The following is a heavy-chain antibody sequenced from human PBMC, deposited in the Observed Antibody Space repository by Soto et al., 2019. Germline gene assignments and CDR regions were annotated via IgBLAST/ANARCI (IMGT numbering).Heavy chain of an antibody. CDR1: GFTFSSYG. CDR2: ISYDGSNK. J-gene: IGHJ5*02. Sequence: GGSLRLSCAASGFTFSSYGMHWVRQAPGKGLEWVAVISYDGSNKYYADSVKGRFTISRDNSKNTLYLQMNSLRAEDTAVYYCAKDGLDPWGQGTMVTVYS. CDR3: AKDGLDP. V-gene: IGHV3-30*18.